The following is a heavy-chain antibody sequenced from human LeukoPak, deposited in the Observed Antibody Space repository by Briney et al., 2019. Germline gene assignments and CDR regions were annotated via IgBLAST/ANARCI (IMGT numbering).Heavy chain of an antibody. CDR1: GGSISSGDYY. CDR3: ASGYYYDSSGYFVY. CDR2: IYHSGST. D-gene: IGHD3-22*01. Sequence: SETLSLTCTVSGGSISSGDYYWSWIRQHPGKGLEWIGYIYHSGSTYYNPSLKSRVTISVDTSKNQFSLKLRSVTAADTAVYYCASGYYYDSSGYFVYWGQGTLVTVSS. V-gene: IGHV4-31*03. J-gene: IGHJ4*02.